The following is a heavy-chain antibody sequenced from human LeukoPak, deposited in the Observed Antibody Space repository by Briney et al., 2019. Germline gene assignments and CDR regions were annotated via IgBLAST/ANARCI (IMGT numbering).Heavy chain of an antibody. J-gene: IGHJ4*02. CDR3: ARLEYSGSYFDY. Sequence: PSETLSLTCTVSGDSNSISNYYWGWIHQPPGEGLEWIGSIYYSGSAYYNPSLKSRVTISVDTSKNQFSLKLNSVTAADTAVYYCARLEYSGSYFDYWGQGTLVTV. CDR2: IYYSGSA. V-gene: IGHV4-39*07. CDR1: GDSNSISNYY. D-gene: IGHD1-26*01.